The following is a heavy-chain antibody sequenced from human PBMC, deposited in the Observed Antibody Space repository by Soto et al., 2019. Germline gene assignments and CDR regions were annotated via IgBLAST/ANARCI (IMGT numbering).Heavy chain of an antibody. D-gene: IGHD7-27*01. CDR2: IYYTGST. CDR1: GASISSPHDY. Sequence: SETLSLTCTVSGASISSPHDYWGWIRQPPGKGLEWIGYIYYTGSTNYNPSLKSRVTISVDTSKNQFSLKMSSVTAADTAVYYCARTQPELGFGYWGQGTLVTVSS. J-gene: IGHJ4*02. V-gene: IGHV4-39*07. CDR3: ARTQPELGFGY.